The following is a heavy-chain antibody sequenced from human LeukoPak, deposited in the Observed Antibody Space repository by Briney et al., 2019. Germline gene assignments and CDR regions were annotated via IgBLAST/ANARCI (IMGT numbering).Heavy chain of an antibody. J-gene: IGHJ2*01. Sequence: PPETLSLTCAVSGGSVSSGSYYWSWIRQPPGKGLEWIGYIYYSGSTNYNPSLKSRVTISVDTSKNRFSLKLSSVTAADTAVYYCASGGGSYGRWYSDLWGRGTLVTVSS. V-gene: IGHV4-61*03. CDR1: GGSVSSGSYY. CDR3: ASGGGSYGRWYSDL. D-gene: IGHD1-26*01. CDR2: IYYSGST.